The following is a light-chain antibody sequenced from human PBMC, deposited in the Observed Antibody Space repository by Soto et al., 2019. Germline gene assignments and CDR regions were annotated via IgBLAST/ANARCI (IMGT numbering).Light chain of an antibody. Sequence: QAVVTQPPSVTGTPGETVTISCSGSSSTIGGNPVNWYQHLPGTAPKVLLYTDNQRPSGVPDRFSGSQSGTSASLAISGLRSEDEADYFCVTWDESLNSRVFGTGSKVTAL. V-gene: IGLV1-44*01. CDR2: TDN. CDR1: SSTIGGNP. J-gene: IGLJ1*01. CDR3: VTWDESLNSRV.